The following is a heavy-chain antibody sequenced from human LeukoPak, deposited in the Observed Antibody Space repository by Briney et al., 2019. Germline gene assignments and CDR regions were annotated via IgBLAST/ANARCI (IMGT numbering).Heavy chain of an antibody. D-gene: IGHD4-17*01. CDR3: SLRHFDY. J-gene: IGHJ4*02. CDR2: IRYDGSNK. CDR1: GFTFSSYG. V-gene: IGHV3-30*02. Sequence: TGGSLRLSCAASGFTFSSYGMHWVRQAPGKGLEWVAFIRYDGSNKYYADAVKGRFTISRDNSKNTLYLQMSSLRAEDTAVYYCSLRHFDYWGPGTLVTVSS.